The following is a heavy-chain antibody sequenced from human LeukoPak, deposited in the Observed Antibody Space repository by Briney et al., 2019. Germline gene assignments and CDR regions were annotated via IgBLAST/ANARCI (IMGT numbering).Heavy chain of an antibody. CDR1: GFTFSNYG. D-gene: IGHD4-17*01. CDR2: IWYDGSKK. V-gene: IGHV3-33*01. Sequence: GGSLRLSCAASGFTFSNYGMHWVRQAPGKGLEWVAVIWYDGSKKYYADSVKGRFTISRDNSKNTLYLQMNSLRAEDTAVYYCATTVTKARGSYYWGQGTLVTVSS. J-gene: IGHJ4*02. CDR3: ATTVTKARGSYY.